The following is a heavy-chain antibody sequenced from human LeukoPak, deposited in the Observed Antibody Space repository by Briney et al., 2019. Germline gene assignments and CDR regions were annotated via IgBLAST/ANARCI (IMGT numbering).Heavy chain of an antibody. CDR1: GGSFSGYY. V-gene: IGHV4-34*01. Sequence: SETLSLTCAVYGGSFSGYYWSWIRQPPGKGLDWIGEINHSGSTNYNPSLKSRVTISVDTSKNQFSLKLSSVTAADTAVYYCARGVIYSSGWYWFGRDWFDPWGQGTLVTVSS. J-gene: IGHJ5*02. D-gene: IGHD6-19*01. CDR3: ARGVIYSSGWYWFGRDWFDP. CDR2: INHSGST.